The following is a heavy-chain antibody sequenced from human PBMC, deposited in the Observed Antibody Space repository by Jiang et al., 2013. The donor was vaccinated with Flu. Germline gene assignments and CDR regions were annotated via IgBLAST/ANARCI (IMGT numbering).Heavy chain of an antibody. CDR2: IYYSGST. D-gene: IGHD3-3*01. V-gene: IGHV4-31*03. J-gene: IGHJ6*02. Sequence: PGLVKPSQTLSLTCTVSGGSISSGGYYWSWIRQHPGKGLEWIGYIYYSGSTYYNPSLKSRVTISVDTSKNQFSLKLSSVTAADTAVYYCARETASITIFGVVSDQGYGMDVWGQGTTVTVSS. CDR3: ARETASITIFGVVSDQGYGMDV. CDR1: GGSISSGGYY.